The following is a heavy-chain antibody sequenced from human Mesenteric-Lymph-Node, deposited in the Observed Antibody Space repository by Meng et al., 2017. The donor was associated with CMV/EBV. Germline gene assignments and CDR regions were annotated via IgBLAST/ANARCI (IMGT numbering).Heavy chain of an antibody. D-gene: IGHD3-22*01. CDR3: AGDLRYSYDTSDL. J-gene: IGHJ4*02. CDR1: GFTFDAHA. CDR2: ISWNSGTM. V-gene: IGHV3-9*01. Sequence: SLKISCAASGFTFDAHAMHWVRQAPGKGLEWVSGISWNSGTMGYADSVKGRFTISRDNAKNSLYLQMNSLRAQDTAVYYCAGDLRYSYDTSDLWGRGTLVTVSS.